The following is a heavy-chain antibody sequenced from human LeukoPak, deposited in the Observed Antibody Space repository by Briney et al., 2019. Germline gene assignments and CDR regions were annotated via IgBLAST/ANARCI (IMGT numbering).Heavy chain of an antibody. D-gene: IGHD3-22*01. V-gene: IGHV4-39*01. J-gene: IGHJ4*02. CDR2: IYYSGST. CDR1: GGSISSSSYY. Sequence: SETLSLTCTFSGGSISSSSYYWGWIRQPPGKGLEWIGSIYYSGSTYYNPSLKSRVPISVDTSKTQLPLKLSSVTAADTAVYYCARQVPYYYDSSGYPDYWGQGTLVTVSS. CDR3: ARQVPYYYDSSGYPDY.